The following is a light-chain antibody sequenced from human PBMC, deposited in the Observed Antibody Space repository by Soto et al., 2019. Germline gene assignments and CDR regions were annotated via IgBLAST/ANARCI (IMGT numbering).Light chain of an antibody. V-gene: IGKV1-33*01. Sequence: DIQMTQSPSSLSASAGDRVTITCQATHDITNFLNWYQQKPGKAPKLLINDASNLETGVPSRFSGSGSGTYFTFTISSLQPEDIATYYCQHYNSYSEAFGQGTKVDI. CDR3: QHYNSYSEA. CDR1: HDITNF. CDR2: DAS. J-gene: IGKJ1*01.